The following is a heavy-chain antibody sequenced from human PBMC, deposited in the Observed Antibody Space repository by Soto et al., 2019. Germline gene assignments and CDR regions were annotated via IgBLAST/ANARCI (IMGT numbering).Heavy chain of an antibody. D-gene: IGHD1-1*01. Sequence: QVRLQEWGPGLVKPSQTLSLKCSVSGGSITTGGRYWSWIRQLPGKGLEWIGDIYYSGNTYYNASLQSRVTISVEAAKNQFSLKLSSVTAAVTAVYYCAQALVFTGGDGFEIWGQGRLGTVSS. J-gene: IGHJ3*02. CDR1: GGSITTGGRY. CDR3: AQALVFTGGDGFEI. V-gene: IGHV4-31*02. CDR2: IYYSGNT.